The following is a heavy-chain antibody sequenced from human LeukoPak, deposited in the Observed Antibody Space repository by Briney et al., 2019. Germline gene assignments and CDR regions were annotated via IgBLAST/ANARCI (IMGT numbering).Heavy chain of an antibody. CDR2: INHSGST. V-gene: IGHV4-34*01. D-gene: IGHD2-21*02. CDR3: ASRNVVVTARYFDY. J-gene: IGHJ4*02. CDR1: GGSFSGYY. Sequence: SETLSLTCAVYGGSFSGYYWSWIRQPPGKGLEWIGEINHSGSTNYNPSLKSRVTISVDTSKNQFSLKLSSATAADTAVYYCASRNVVVTARYFDYWGQGTLVTVSS.